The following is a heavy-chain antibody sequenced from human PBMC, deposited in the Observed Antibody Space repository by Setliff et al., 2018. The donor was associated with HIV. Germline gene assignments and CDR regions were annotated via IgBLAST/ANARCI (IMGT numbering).Heavy chain of an antibody. CDR1: GDSITSDNFF. CDR2: IYFSGSV. Sequence: LSLTFTVSGDSITSDNFFWTWIRQNPGKGLEWIGYIYFSGSVTSNPSLKSPLSISIDTSKNQFYLNLRSVTAADTAVYYCARLMHYYDSFWVLWRENYFDSWGRGTLVTVSS. J-gene: IGHJ4*01. D-gene: IGHD3-22*01. V-gene: IGHV4-31*01. CDR3: ARLMHYYDSFWVLWRENYFDS.